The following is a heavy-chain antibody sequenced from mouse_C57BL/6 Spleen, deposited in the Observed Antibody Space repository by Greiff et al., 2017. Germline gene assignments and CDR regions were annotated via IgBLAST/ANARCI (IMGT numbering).Heavy chain of an antibody. CDR2: INPNNGGT. V-gene: IGHV1-18*01. CDR3: ARYPPDQDWDYFDY. CDR1: GYTFTDYN. D-gene: IGHD4-1*01. Sequence: EVQVVESGPELVKPGASVKIPCKASGYTFTDYNMDWVKQSHGKSLEWIGDINPNNGGTIYNQKFKGKATLTVDKSSSTAYMELRSLTSEDTAVYYCARYPPDQDWDYFDYWGQGTTLTVSS. J-gene: IGHJ2*01.